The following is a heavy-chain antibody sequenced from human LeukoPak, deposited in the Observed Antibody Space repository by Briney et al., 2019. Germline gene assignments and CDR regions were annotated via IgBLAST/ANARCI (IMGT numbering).Heavy chain of an antibody. CDR1: GYAFTGYY. Sequence: ASVKVSCKASGYAFTGYYMHWVRQAPGQGLEWMGWINPNSGGTNYAQKFQGRVTMTRDTSISTAYMELSRLRSDDTAVYYCARDVTMIVVVDNWFDPWGQGTLVTVSS. CDR3: ARDVTMIVVVDNWFDP. D-gene: IGHD3-22*01. J-gene: IGHJ5*02. CDR2: INPNSGGT. V-gene: IGHV1-2*02.